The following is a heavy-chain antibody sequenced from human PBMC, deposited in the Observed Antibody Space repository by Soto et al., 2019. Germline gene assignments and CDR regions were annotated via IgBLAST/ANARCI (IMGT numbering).Heavy chain of an antibody. CDR1: GGTFSSYP. CDR3: ARQESYSSSWYGAFDI. V-gene: IGHV1-69*02. Sequence: QVQLVQSGAEVKKPGSSVKVSCKASGGTFSSYPISWVRQAPGQGLEWMGRIIPILGIANYAQKFQGRVTITADKSTSTAYMELSSLRSEDTAVYYCARQESYSSSWYGAFDIWGQGTMVTVSS. D-gene: IGHD6-13*01. CDR2: IIPILGIA. J-gene: IGHJ3*02.